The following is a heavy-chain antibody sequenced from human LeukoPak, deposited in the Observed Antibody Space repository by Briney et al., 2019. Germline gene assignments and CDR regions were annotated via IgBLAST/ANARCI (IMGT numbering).Heavy chain of an antibody. CDR3: ARGRIQLYY. V-gene: IGHV4-34*01. Sequence: SETLSLTCAVYGRSFSGYYWSWIRQPPGKGLEWIGEINHSGSTNYNPSLKSRVTISVDTSKNQFSLKLSSVTAADTAVYYCARGRIQLYYWGQGTLVTVSS. J-gene: IGHJ4*02. D-gene: IGHD5-18*01. CDR2: INHSGST. CDR1: GRSFSGYY.